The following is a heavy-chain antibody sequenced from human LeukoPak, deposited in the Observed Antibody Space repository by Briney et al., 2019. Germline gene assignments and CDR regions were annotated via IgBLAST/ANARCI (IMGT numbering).Heavy chain of an antibody. CDR2: ISWNSGSI. CDR3: AKGRGYFDY. Sequence: PGGSLRLSCAASGFTFDDYAMHWVRQAPGKGLEWVSGISWNSGSIGYADSVKGRFTISRDNAKNSLYLHMNSLRVEDMALYYCAKGRGYFDYWGQGTLVTVSS. CDR1: GFTFDDYA. D-gene: IGHD3-10*01. V-gene: IGHV3-9*03. J-gene: IGHJ4*02.